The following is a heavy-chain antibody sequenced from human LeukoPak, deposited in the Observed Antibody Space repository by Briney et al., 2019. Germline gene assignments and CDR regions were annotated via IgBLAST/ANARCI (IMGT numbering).Heavy chain of an antibody. J-gene: IGHJ4*02. CDR1: GGSISSSSYY. Sequence: PSETLSLTCTVSGGSISSSSYYWGWIRQPPGKGLEWIGSIYYSGSTYYNPSLKSRVTISVDTSKNQFSLKLSSVTAADTAVYYCARLVVSGVTNTNGLFDYWGQGTLVTVSS. D-gene: IGHD2-15*01. CDR2: IYYSGST. CDR3: ARLVVSGVTNTNGLFDY. V-gene: IGHV4-39*01.